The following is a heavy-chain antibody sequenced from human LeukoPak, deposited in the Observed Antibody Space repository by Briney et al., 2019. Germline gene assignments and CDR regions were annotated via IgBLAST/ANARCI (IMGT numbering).Heavy chain of an antibody. D-gene: IGHD6-6*01. CDR2: INPSGGST. Sequence: ASVKVSCKASGYTFTSYCMHWVRQAPGQGLEWMGIINPSGGSTSYAQKFQGRVTMTRDTSTSTVYMELSSLRSEDTAVYYCARGNSGQLVFSRAFDIWGQGTMVTVSS. CDR1: GYTFTSYC. V-gene: IGHV1-46*01. CDR3: ARGNSGQLVFSRAFDI. J-gene: IGHJ3*02.